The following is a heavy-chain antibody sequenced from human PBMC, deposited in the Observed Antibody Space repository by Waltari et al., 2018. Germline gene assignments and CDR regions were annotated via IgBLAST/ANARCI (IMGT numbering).Heavy chain of an antibody. V-gene: IGHV3-30*18. Sequence: QARLVESGGGVVQPGKTLRLSCVGSEFTFSNYGMRWVRQAPGKGLEWVAVVSYDGRKEYYADSLKGRFTISRDNSKSTLYLEMNGLTVEDTATYYCAKSHLLYFDWWGGMDVWGQGTTVTVSS. CDR3: AKSHLLYFDWWGGMDV. CDR2: VSYDGRKE. D-gene: IGHD3-9*01. CDR1: EFTFSNYG. J-gene: IGHJ6*02.